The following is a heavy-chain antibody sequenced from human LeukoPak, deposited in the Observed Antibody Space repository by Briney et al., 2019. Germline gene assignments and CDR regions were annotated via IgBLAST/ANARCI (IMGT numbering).Heavy chain of an antibody. V-gene: IGHV3-23*01. Sequence: GSLRLSCAASGFTFSSYAMNWVRQAPGKGLERVSIISGSAGSTYYADSVKGRFTISRDNSKNTLFLQMNSLRAEDTAVYYCAKDRSLDGGNSNGYFDSWGQGTLVTVSS. CDR3: AKDRSLDGGNSNGYFDS. CDR2: ISGSAGST. D-gene: IGHD4-23*01. J-gene: IGHJ4*02. CDR1: GFTFSSYA.